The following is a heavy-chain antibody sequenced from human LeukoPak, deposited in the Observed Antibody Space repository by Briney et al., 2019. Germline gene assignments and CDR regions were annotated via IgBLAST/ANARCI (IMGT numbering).Heavy chain of an antibody. CDR2: INHSGST. Sequence: SETLSLTCAVYGGPFSGYYWSWIRQPPGKGLEWIGEINHSGSTNYNPSLKSRVTISVDTSKNQFSLKLSSVTAADTAVYYCAGDRYYYDSSGYYLSYWGQGTLVTVSS. V-gene: IGHV4-34*01. D-gene: IGHD3-22*01. J-gene: IGHJ4*02. CDR3: AGDRYYYDSSGYYLSY. CDR1: GGPFSGYY.